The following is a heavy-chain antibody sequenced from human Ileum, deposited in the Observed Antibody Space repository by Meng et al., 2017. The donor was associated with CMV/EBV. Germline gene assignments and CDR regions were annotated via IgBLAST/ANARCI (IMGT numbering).Heavy chain of an antibody. CDR2: IYHSATP. CDR1: GDSIRSNRY. J-gene: IGHJ4*02. CDR3: ARNFDY. V-gene: IGHV4-4*02. Sequence: SGPLSLTCTVSGDSIRSNRYWSWVRQPPGKGLEWIGDIYHSATPNFNPSLTSRVTMSVDTSKNQFFLTLNSVTAADTAIYYCARNFDYWGQGTLVTVSS.